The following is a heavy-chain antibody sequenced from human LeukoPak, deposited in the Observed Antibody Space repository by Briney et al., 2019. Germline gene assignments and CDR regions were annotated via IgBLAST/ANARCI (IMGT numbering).Heavy chain of an antibody. J-gene: IGHJ4*02. D-gene: IGHD5-24*01. CDR3: TRVGYIDEGIDY. CDR1: GFPFSSYW. V-gene: IGHV3-7*04. Sequence: GESLRLSCVASGFPFSSYWMTWVRQAPGKGLEWVANIKQDGSKKSYVDSVKGRFTISRDNAKNSLYLQMNSLRAEDTAIYYCTRVGYIDEGIDYWGQGTLVTVSS. CDR2: IKQDGSKK.